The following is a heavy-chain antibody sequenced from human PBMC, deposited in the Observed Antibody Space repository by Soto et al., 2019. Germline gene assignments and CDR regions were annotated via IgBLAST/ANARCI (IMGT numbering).Heavy chain of an antibody. V-gene: IGHV1-18*01. Sequence: QVQLVQSGAEVKKPGASVKVSCKASGYTFTSYGISWVRQAPGQGLEWMGWISAYNGNTNYAQKLQGRVTMTTDTSTNTAYMELRSLRSDDTAVYYCARDAGRDCYGGGYGMDVWGQGTTVTVSS. CDR1: GYTFTSYG. CDR3: ARDAGRDCYGGGYGMDV. CDR2: ISAYNGNT. D-gene: IGHD2-21*02. J-gene: IGHJ6*02.